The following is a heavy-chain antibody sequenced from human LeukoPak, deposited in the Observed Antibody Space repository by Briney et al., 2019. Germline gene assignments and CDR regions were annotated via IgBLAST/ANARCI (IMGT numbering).Heavy chain of an antibody. D-gene: IGHD3-3*01. J-gene: IGHJ4*02. V-gene: IGHV3-23*01. Sequence: GGSLRLSCAASGLAFSSYAMSWVRQAPGKGLEWVSTISVASNTFYADSVKGRFTISRDNSRNTVYLQMTSLRADDTAVYYCADYGVSGVRNNFNWGQGTLVTVSS. CDR3: ADYGVSGVRNNFN. CDR2: ISVASNT. CDR1: GLAFSSYA.